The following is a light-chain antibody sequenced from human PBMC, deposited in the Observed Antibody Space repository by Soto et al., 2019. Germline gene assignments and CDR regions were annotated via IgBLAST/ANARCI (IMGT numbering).Light chain of an antibody. J-gene: IGKJ3*01. V-gene: IGKV4-1*01. CDR1: QSVLYSSNNKNY. CDR2: WAS. CDR3: QQYYTTPFT. Sequence: DIVMTQSPDSLAVSLGERATINCKSSQSVLYSSNNKNYLAWYQQKPGQPPKLLIYWASTRESGVPDRFSGSGSGTDFTLTITSLQAEDVAVFYCQQYYTTPFTFGPGTRVDF.